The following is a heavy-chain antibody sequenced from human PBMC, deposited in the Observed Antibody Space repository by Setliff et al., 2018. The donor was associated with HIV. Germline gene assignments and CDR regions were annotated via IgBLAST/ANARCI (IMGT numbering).Heavy chain of an antibody. V-gene: IGHV4-38-2*02. Sequence: LSLTCTVSGYYITSGHYWGWIRQPPGKGLEWIGSIHHSGTYYNPSLKSRVTLSVDTSKNQFSLKLSSVTAADTAVYYCATYSASWPDYWGQGTLVTVSS. D-gene: IGHD6-13*01. CDR3: ATYSASWPDY. CDR1: GYYITSGHY. CDR2: IHHSGT. J-gene: IGHJ4*02.